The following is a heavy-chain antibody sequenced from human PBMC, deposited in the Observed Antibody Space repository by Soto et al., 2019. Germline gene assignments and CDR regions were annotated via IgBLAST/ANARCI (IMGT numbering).Heavy chain of an antibody. CDR3: ARDGLTADNINFDN. CDR1: GYMFTKSA. V-gene: IGHV1-3*01. Sequence: GASVKVSCKASGYMFTKSAMHWVRQAPGQRLEWMGWISGDSGNTKYSPKLQDRVTITRDTSASTAYMELSSLRSEDTALYYCARDGLTADNINFDNWGQRTLGAVAS. CDR2: ISGDSGNT. D-gene: IGHD3-16*01. J-gene: IGHJ4*01.